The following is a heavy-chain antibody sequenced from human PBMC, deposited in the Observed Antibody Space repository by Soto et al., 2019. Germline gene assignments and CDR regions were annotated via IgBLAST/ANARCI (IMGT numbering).Heavy chain of an antibody. CDR3: ARDLTDYYDSSGYWY. CDR1: GFTFSSYS. J-gene: IGHJ4*02. V-gene: IGHV3-21*01. Sequence: AGGSLRLSCAASGFTFSSYSMNWVRQAPGKGLEWVSSISSSSSYIYYADSVKGRFTISRDNAKNSLYLQMNSLRAEDTAVYYCARDLTDYYDSSGYWYWGQGTLVTVSS. D-gene: IGHD3-22*01. CDR2: ISSSSSYI.